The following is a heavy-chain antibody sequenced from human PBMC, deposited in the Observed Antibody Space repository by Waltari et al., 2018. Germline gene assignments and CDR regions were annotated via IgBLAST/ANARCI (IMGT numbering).Heavy chain of an antibody. CDR2: IIPVFGTA. Sequence: QVRLVQSGAEVKKPGSSVKVSCKAFGGSFSSYSINWVRQAPGQGLEWMGGIIPVFGTANYAQKFQDRLAITADESTSTAYMELSSLRSEDTAAYYCTTSSYCARDYSSRPDYWGQGTLVTVSS. CDR1: GGSFSSYS. V-gene: IGHV1-69*01. J-gene: IGHJ4*02. CDR3: TTSSYCARDYSSRPDY. D-gene: IGHD6-19*01.